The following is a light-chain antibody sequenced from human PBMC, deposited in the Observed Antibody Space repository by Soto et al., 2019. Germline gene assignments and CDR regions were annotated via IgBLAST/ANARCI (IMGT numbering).Light chain of an antibody. CDR3: QSYDSSLSGVV. CDR1: SSNIGAGYH. CDR2: GNS. J-gene: IGLJ2*01. Sequence: QSVLTQPPSVSGAPGQRVTISCTGSSSNIGAGYHVHWYQQLPGTAPKLLIYGNSNRPSGVPDRFSGSKSGTSASLAITGLQPEDEADYYCQSYDSSLSGVVFGGGTKLTVL. V-gene: IGLV1-40*01.